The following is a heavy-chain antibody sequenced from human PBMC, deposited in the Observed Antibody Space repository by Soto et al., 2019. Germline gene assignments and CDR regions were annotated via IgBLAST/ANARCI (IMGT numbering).Heavy chain of an antibody. CDR1: GFTFSSYA. V-gene: IGHV3-23*01. CDR2: ISGSGGST. D-gene: IGHD3-22*01. Sequence: GGSLRLSCAASGFTFSSYAMSWVRQAPGKGLEWVSAISGSGGSTYYADSVKGRFTISRDNSKNTLYLQMNSLRAEDTAVYYCANIFNSYYYEFLFDPWGQGTLVTVSS. J-gene: IGHJ5*02. CDR3: ANIFNSYYYEFLFDP.